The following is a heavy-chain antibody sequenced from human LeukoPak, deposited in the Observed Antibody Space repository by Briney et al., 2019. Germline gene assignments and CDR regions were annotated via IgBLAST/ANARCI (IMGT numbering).Heavy chain of an antibody. V-gene: IGHV3-30*04. J-gene: IGHJ4*02. D-gene: IGHD3-22*01. CDR3: ARAYYYDSSGLN. CDR1: GFTFSSYA. CDR2: ISYDGSNK. Sequence: PPGGPLRLSCAASGFTFSSYAMHWVRQAPGKGLEWVAVISYDGSNKYYADSVKGRFTISRDNSKNTLYLQMNSLRAEDTAVYYCARAYYYDSSGLNWGQGTLVTVSS.